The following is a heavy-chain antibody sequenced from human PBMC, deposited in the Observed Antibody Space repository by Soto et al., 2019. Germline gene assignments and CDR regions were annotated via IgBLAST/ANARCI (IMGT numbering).Heavy chain of an antibody. J-gene: IGHJ4*02. Sequence: PSETLSLTCTVSGGSIRSYYWSWIRQPPGKGLEWIGDIYYSGSTNYNPSLKSRVTISVDTSKNQFSLKLSSVTAADPAVYYCARVTGTKSFDYWGQGTLVTVSS. V-gene: IGHV4-59*01. CDR2: IYYSGST. D-gene: IGHD1-1*01. CDR3: ARVTGTKSFDY. CDR1: GGSIRSYY.